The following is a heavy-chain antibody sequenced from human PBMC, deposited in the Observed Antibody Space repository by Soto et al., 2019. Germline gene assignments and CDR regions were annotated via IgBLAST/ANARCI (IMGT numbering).Heavy chain of an antibody. CDR3: ARGPARYFALSPNDY. Sequence: ASVKVSCKASGYTFTSYGISWVRQAPGQGLEWMGWISAYNGNTNYAHKLQGRVTMTTDTSTSTAYMELRSLRSDDTAVHYCARGPARYFALSPNDYWGQGTLVTVSS. J-gene: IGHJ4*02. CDR2: ISAYNGNT. V-gene: IGHV1-18*01. D-gene: IGHD3-9*01. CDR1: GYTFTSYG.